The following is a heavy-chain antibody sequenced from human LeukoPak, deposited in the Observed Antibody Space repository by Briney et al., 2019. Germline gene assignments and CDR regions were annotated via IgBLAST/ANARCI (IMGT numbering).Heavy chain of an antibody. D-gene: IGHD2-8*01. V-gene: IGHV4-31*03. J-gene: IGHJ4*02. CDR3: ASGHLNNGVCFFFDY. Sequence: SETLSLTCTVSGGSISSGGYYWSWIRQHPGKGLEWIGYIYYSGSTYSNPSLKSRVTISVDRSKNQFSLKLSSVTAADTAVYYCASGHLNNGVCFFFDYWGQGTLVTVSS. CDR2: IYYSGST. CDR1: GGSISSGGYY.